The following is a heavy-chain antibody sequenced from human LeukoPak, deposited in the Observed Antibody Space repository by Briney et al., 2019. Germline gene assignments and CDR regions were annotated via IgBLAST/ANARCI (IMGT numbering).Heavy chain of an antibody. CDR3: ASGELDSLYYFDY. V-gene: IGHV3-74*01. D-gene: IGHD1-1*01. Sequence: GGSLRLSCAASGFTFSTYLMHWVRQAPGKGLVWVSRIHGDGISTTYADSVKGRFTISRDNAKNTLCLQMNSLRAEDTAVYFCASGELDSLYYFDYWGQGTLVTVSS. CDR1: GFTFSTYL. CDR2: IHGDGIST. J-gene: IGHJ4*02.